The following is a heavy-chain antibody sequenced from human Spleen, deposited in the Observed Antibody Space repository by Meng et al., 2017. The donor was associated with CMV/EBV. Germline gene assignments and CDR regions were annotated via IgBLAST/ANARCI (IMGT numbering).Heavy chain of an antibody. CDR3: AKDKWERGQWLILSN. CDR2: IDFDGSNR. D-gene: IGHD6-19*01. CDR1: GFSFSNYG. J-gene: IGHJ3*01. V-gene: IGHV3-30*02. Sequence: SGFSFSNYGMHWGRQAPGKGLEWVAFIDFDGSNRFYADSVKGRFTISRDNSKNTVSVQMNSLRAEDTAVYYCAKDKWERGQWLILSNWGQGTMVTVSS.